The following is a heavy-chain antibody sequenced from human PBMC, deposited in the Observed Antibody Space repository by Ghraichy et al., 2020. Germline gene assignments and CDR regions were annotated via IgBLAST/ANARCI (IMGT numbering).Heavy chain of an antibody. J-gene: IGHJ3*01. CDR1: VYTFTKYA. V-gene: IGHV1-3*04. CDR2: INTGNGNT. CDR3: ATVSQYAFAV. Sequence: ASVKVSCKASVYTFTKYALHWVRQAPGQSVEWMGWINTGNGNTEYSQKFQTRVTITRDTSASTAYMELSSLRSEDTALYYCATVSQYAFAVWGQGTMVTVSS.